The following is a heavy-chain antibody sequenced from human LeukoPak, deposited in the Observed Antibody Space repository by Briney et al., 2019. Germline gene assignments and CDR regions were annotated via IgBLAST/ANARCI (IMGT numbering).Heavy chain of an antibody. J-gene: IGHJ4*02. CDR3: ASVPHQRYSYGSERWGHFDY. CDR2: IIPILGIA. Sequence: ASVKVSCKASGGTFSSYAISWVRQAPGQGLEWMGRIIPILGIANYAQKFQGRVTITADESTSTAYMELSSLRSEDTAVYYCASVPHQRYSYGSERWGHFDYWGQGTLVTVSS. D-gene: IGHD5-18*01. CDR1: GGTFSSYA. V-gene: IGHV1-69*04.